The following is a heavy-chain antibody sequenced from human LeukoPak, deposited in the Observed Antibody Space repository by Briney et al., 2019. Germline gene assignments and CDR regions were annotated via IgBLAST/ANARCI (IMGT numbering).Heavy chain of an antibody. CDR2: TNPNSGNT. J-gene: IGHJ4*02. CDR1: GYTFTSYD. Sequence: ASVKVSCKASGYTFTSYDINWVRQATGQGLEWMGWTNPNSGNTGYAQKFQGRVTMTRNTSISTAYMELSSLRSEDTAVYYCARFWADWYYFDYWGQGTLVTVSS. D-gene: IGHD3/OR15-3a*01. CDR3: ARFWADWYYFDY. V-gene: IGHV1-8*01.